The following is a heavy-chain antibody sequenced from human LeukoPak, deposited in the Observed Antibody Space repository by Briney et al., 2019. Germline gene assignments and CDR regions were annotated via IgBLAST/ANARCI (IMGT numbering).Heavy chain of an antibody. D-gene: IGHD6-19*01. Sequence: SETLSLTCAVYGGSFSGYYWSWIRQPPGKGLEWIGEINHSGSTNYNPSLKSRVTISVDTSKNQFSLKLSSVTAADTAVYYCARVPQWLNRFDYWGQGTLVTVSS. J-gene: IGHJ4*02. CDR3: ARVPQWLNRFDY. CDR1: GGSFSGYY. V-gene: IGHV4-34*01. CDR2: INHSGST.